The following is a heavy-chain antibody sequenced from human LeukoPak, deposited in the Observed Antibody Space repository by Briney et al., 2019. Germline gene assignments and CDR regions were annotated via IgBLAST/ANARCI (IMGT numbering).Heavy chain of an antibody. J-gene: IGHJ5*02. D-gene: IGHD2-2*01. CDR3: AKDYCSSTSCRVWWFDP. CDR2: ISYDGSNK. CDR1: GFTFSSYG. Sequence: PGGSLRLSCAASGFTFSSYGMHWVRQAPGKGLEWVAVISYDGSNKYYADSVKGRFTISRDNSKNTLYLQMNSLRAEDTAVYYCAKDYCSSTSCRVWWFDPWGQGTLVTVSS. V-gene: IGHV3-30*18.